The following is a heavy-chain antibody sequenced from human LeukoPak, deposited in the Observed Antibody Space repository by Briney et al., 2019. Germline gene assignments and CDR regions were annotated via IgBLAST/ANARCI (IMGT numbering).Heavy chain of an antibody. CDR1: GYTFTSYD. CDR2: MNPNSGNT. D-gene: IGHD6-19*01. V-gene: IGHV1-8*01. J-gene: IGHJ4*02. CDR3: ARGRYGSGWFDGNYDY. Sequence: GASVKVSCKASGYTFTSYDINWVRQATGQGLEWMGWMNPNSGNTGYAQKFQGRVTMTRNTSISTAYMELSSLRSEDTAVYYCARGRYGSGWFDGNYDYWGQGTLVTVSS.